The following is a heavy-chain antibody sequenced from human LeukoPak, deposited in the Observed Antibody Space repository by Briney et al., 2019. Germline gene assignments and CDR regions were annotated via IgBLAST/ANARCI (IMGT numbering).Heavy chain of an antibody. CDR3: AKRGVVIRVILVGFHKQAYYFDS. V-gene: IGHV3-23*01. J-gene: IGHJ4*02. CDR2: ISATGGST. CDR1: GITLSNYG. Sequence: GGSMRLSCAVSGITLSNYGMSWVRQAPGKGLEWVAGISATGGSTNYADSVKGRFTISRDNPKNTLYLQMNSLRAEDTAVYFCAKRGVVIRVILVGFHKQAYYFDSWDQGALVTVSS. D-gene: IGHD3-22*01.